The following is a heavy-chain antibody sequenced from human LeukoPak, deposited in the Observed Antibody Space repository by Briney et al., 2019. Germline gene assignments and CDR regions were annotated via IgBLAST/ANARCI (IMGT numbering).Heavy chain of an antibody. J-gene: IGHJ5*02. CDR2: IKQDGSEK. CDR1: GFTFSSYW. D-gene: IGHD3-10*01. Sequence: PGGSLRLSCAASGFTFSSYWMSWVRQAPGKGLEWVANIKQDGSEKYYVDSVKGRFTISRDNAKNSLYLQMNSLRAEDTAVYYCVRDQLLWFGYLSSTWFDPWGQGTLVTVSS. CDR3: VRDQLLWFGYLSSTWFDP. V-gene: IGHV3-7*03.